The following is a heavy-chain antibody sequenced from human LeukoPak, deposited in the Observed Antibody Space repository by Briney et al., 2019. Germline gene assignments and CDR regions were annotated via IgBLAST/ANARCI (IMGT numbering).Heavy chain of an antibody. J-gene: IGHJ4*02. CDR2: ILYDGSDK. D-gene: IGHD3-10*01. CDR3: ARWGTGHYYASGTYYQSYYFDY. CDR1: GFTFSSYG. V-gene: IGHV3-30*02. Sequence: GGSLRLSCAASGFTFSSYGVHWVRQAPGKGLEWVTFILYDGSDKYYADSVKGRFSISRDNSKNTLYLQMNSLRPEDTAVYYCARWGTGHYYASGTYYQSYYFDYWGQGSLVTVSS.